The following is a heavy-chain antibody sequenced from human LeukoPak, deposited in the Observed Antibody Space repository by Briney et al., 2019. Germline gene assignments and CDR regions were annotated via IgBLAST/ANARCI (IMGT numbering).Heavy chain of an antibody. D-gene: IGHD6-19*01. CDR3: AKDKAVAGVDLDY. J-gene: IGHJ4*02. V-gene: IGHV3-30*02. Sequence: AGGSLRLSCAASGFTFSSYGMHWVRRAPGKGLEWVAFIRYDGSNKYYADSVKGRLTISRDNSKNTLYLQMNSLRAEDTAVYYCAKDKAVAGVDLDYWGQGTLVTVSS. CDR2: IRYDGSNK. CDR1: GFTFSSYG.